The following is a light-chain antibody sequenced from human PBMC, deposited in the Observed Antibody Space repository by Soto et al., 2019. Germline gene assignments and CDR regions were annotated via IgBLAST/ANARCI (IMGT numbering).Light chain of an antibody. CDR2: AAS. V-gene: IGKV1-6*01. CDR3: LLDYAYFWA. Sequence: AIQLTQSPSSLSASVGDRVTITCRASQGIRSALGWYQQKPGKVPKLLIYAASTLQSGVPSRFSGSGFGTDFPLTINSLRPEDFATYYGLLDYAYFWAFGQGPKVEVK. CDR1: QGIRSA. J-gene: IGKJ1*01.